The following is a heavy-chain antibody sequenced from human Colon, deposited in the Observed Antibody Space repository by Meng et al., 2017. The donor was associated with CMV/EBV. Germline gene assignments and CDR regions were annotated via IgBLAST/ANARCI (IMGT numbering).Heavy chain of an antibody. CDR2: ISQSGKT. V-gene: IGHV4-34*01. Sequence: SETLSLTCAVHGGSSSGYYWSWIRQPPGKGLEWIGEISQSGKTNFNPSLKSRVTTSVDTSNNQVHLNLTSVTAADTGVYYCARAIHSGGCNGPSCYVHYYGMDVWGQGTTVTVSS. D-gene: IGHD2-8*01. CDR3: ARAIHSGGCNGPSCYVHYYGMDV. J-gene: IGHJ6*02. CDR1: GGSSSGYY.